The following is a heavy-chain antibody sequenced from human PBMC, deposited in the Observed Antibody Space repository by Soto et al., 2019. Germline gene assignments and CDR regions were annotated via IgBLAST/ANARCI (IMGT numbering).Heavy chain of an antibody. J-gene: IGHJ4*02. CDR1: GFTFSLYS. CDR3: VRARSTDSRPDY. CDR2: ITSSSSYI. V-gene: IGHV3-21*01. Sequence: EVQLVESGGGLVKPGGSLRLSCAASGFTFSLYSMIWVRQAPGKGLEWVASITSSSSYIYYEDSLKGRFTISRYNAKNSLFLQLDSLRAEDTAVYFCVRARSTDSRPDYWGQGTLVTVSS. D-gene: IGHD3-22*01.